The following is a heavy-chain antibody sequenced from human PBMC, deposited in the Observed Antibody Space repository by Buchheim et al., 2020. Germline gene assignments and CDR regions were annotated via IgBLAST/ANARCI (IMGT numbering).Heavy chain of an antibody. CDR1: GFTFSSYG. V-gene: IGHV3-30*18. CDR2: ISYDGSNK. Sequence: VQLVESGGGVVQPGRSLRLSCAASGFTFSSYGMHWVRQAPGKGLEWVAVISYDGSNKYYADSVKGRFTISRDNSKNTLYLQMNSLRAEDTAVYYCAKEGDWWYDSSGYPDYWGQGTL. J-gene: IGHJ4*02. CDR3: AKEGDWWYDSSGYPDY. D-gene: IGHD3-22*01.